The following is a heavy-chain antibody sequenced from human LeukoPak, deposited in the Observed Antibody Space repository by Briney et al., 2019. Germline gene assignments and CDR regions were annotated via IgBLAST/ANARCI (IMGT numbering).Heavy chain of an antibody. D-gene: IGHD6-19*01. Sequence: GGSLRLSCAASGFTFSSYAMSWVRQAPGKGLEWVSAISGSGGSTYYADSVKGRFTISRDNAKDALYLQMNSLRAEDTAVYYCARDASASSTGWYYFDHWGQGALVTVSS. CDR1: GFTFSSYA. CDR2: ISGSGGST. J-gene: IGHJ4*02. CDR3: ARDASASSTGWYYFDH. V-gene: IGHV3-23*01.